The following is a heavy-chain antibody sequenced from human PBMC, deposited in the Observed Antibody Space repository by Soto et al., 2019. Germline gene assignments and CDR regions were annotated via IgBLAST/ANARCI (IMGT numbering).Heavy chain of an antibody. D-gene: IGHD2-15*01. CDR2: IFHGGNT. V-gene: IGHV4-38-2*01. CDR3: ARARWYDAFDV. Sequence: SEILSLTCAVSGFFISSGNYWGWIRKPPGKGLEWIGSIFHGGNTYYNPSLKSRVTISVDMSKNQFSLKLNSVTAADTAVYYCARARWYDAFDVWGQGAVVTVSS. J-gene: IGHJ3*01. CDR1: GFFISSGNY.